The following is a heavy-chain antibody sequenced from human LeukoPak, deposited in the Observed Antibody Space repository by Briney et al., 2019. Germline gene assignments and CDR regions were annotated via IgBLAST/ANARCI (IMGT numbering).Heavy chain of an antibody. CDR1: GLTFSSYW. Sequence: PGGSLRLSCAASGLTFSSYWMPWVRQAPGKGLVWVSRINSDGSSTSYADSVKGRFTISRDNAKSTLYLQMSSLRAEDTAVYYCARDGGNSFRFRYYYYAMDVWGQGTTVTVS. J-gene: IGHJ6*02. D-gene: IGHD4-23*01. V-gene: IGHV3-74*01. CDR3: ARDGGNSFRFRYYYYAMDV. CDR2: INSDGSST.